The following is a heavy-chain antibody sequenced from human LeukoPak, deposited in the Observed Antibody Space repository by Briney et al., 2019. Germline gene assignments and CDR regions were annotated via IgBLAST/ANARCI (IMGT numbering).Heavy chain of an antibody. CDR1: GYTFTSYA. J-gene: IGHJ4*02. Sequence: GASVKVSCKASGYTFTSYAMNWVRQAPGQGLEWMGWINTNTGNPTYAQGFTGRFVFSLDTSVSTAYLQISSLKAEDTAVYYCARAESALLWFGESFFDYWGQGTLVTVSS. V-gene: IGHV7-4-1*02. CDR3: ARAESALLWFGESFFDY. D-gene: IGHD3-10*01. CDR2: INTNTGNP.